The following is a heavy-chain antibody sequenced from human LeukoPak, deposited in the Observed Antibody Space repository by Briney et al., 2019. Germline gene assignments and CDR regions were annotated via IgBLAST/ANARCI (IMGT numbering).Heavy chain of an antibody. Sequence: SETLSLTCTVSGGSISSGDYHWGWVRHPPGERLEWIGTIFYLGGAYYNPSLQSRVFMSVDTSKNQFSLNLTSATAPHTAVYYFARVGNHGDYMFFDYWGRGTLVTVSS. CDR2: IFYLGGA. D-gene: IGHD4-17*01. J-gene: IGHJ4*02. CDR1: GGSISSGDYH. CDR3: ARVGNHGDYMFFDY. V-gene: IGHV4-39*01.